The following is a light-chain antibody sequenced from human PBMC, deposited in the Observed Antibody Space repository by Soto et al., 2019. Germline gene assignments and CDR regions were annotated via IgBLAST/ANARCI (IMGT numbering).Light chain of an antibody. Sequence: QSALTQPASVSGSPGQSVTISCTGTSSDVGGYNYVSWYQHHPGKAPKLMLYGVSDRPSGISNRFSGSKSGNTASLTISGLQADDEADYYCGSYTSSSTLIFGGGTKLTVL. CDR3: GSYTSSSTLI. V-gene: IGLV2-14*01. CDR1: SSDVGGYNY. CDR2: GVS. J-gene: IGLJ2*01.